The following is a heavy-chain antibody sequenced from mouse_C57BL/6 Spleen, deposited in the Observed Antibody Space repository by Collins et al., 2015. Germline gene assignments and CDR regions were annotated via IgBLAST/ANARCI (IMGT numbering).Heavy chain of an antibody. CDR2: IWSDGST. CDR1: GFSLTSYG. V-gene: IGHV2-6-1*01. D-gene: IGHD3-3*01. J-gene: IGHJ1*03. Sequence: QVQLKESGPGLVAPSQSLSITCTVSGFSLTSYGVHWVRQPLGKGLEWLVVIWSDGSTTYNSTLKSRLSISKDNSKSHVFLKMNSLQTDDTAMYYCARQKGPHWYFDVWGTGTTVTVSS. CDR3: ARQKGPHWYFDV.